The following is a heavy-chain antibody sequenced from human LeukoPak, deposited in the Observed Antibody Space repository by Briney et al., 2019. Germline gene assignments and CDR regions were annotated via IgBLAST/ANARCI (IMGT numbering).Heavy chain of an antibody. CDR2: IYSGGST. Sequence: GGSLRLSCAASGFTVSSNYMSWVRQAPAKGLEWVSVIYSGGSTYYADSVKGRFTISRDNSKNTLYLQMNSLRAEDTAVYYCARGYRDSSGWYIYGMDVWGQGTTVTVSS. CDR1: GFTVSSNY. V-gene: IGHV3-66*01. J-gene: IGHJ6*02. CDR3: ARGYRDSSGWYIYGMDV. D-gene: IGHD6-19*01.